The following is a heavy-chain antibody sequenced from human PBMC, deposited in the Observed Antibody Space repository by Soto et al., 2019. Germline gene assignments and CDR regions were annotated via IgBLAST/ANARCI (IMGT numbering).Heavy chain of an antibody. CDR3: ARDWRQMSRGGFFDY. CDR1: GANSNSYS. J-gene: IGHJ4*02. CDR2: TVPLSGPP. D-gene: IGHD3-16*01. Sequence: QVRLVQSGSEVKKPGTSVRLSCKVSGANSNSYSIAWVRQAPGQGLEWMGTTVPLSGPPKYAQKFLDRVPLTADKSSSTPYMELSSLRSEDTGIYYCARDWRQMSRGGFFDYWGQGSLVSVSS. V-gene: IGHV1-69*06.